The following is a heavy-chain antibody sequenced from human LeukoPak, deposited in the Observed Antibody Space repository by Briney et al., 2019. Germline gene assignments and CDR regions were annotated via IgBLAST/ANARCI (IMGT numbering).Heavy chain of an antibody. J-gene: IGHJ2*01. Sequence: GGSLRLSCAASGFTFSNYGMHWVRQAPGRGLERVAVISYDESQEYYVESVKGRFTISRDNSRKTVYLQMDSLGADDTAVYYCTRGEEGWYFDVWGRGTMVTVSS. CDR1: GFTFSNYG. V-gene: IGHV3-33*01. CDR3: TRGEEGWYFDV. CDR2: ISYDESQE.